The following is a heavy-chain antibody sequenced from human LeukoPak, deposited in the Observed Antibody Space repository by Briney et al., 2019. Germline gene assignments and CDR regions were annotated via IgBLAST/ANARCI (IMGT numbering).Heavy chain of an antibody. V-gene: IGHV4-59*01. CDR1: GGSISSYY. D-gene: IGHD2-8*01. CDR2: IYYSGST. CDR3: ARGTCSNGVCYRYGEGFHY. Sequence: SETLSLTCTVSGGSISSYYWSWIRQPPGKGLEWIGYIYYSGSTNYNPSLKSRVTISVDTSKNEFSLKLSSVTAADTAVYYCARGTCSNGVCYRYGEGFHYWGQGTLVTVSS. J-gene: IGHJ4*02.